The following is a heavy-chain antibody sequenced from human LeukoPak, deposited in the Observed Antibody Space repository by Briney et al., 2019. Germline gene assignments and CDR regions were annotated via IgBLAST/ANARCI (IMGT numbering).Heavy chain of an antibody. CDR1: GFTFSDYY. D-gene: IGHD1-7*01. V-gene: IGHV3-11*04. CDR3: ARELDLYNWNYGGGYYFDY. Sequence: GGSLRLSCAASGFTFSDYYMSWIRQAPGKGLEWVSYLSSSGSTIYYADSVKGRFTISRDNAKNSLYLQMNSLRAEDTAVYYCARELDLYNWNYGGGYYFDYWGQGTLVTVSS. CDR2: LSSSGSTI. J-gene: IGHJ4*02.